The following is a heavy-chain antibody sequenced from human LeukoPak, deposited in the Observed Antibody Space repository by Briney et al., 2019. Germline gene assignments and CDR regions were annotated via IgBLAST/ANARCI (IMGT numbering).Heavy chain of an antibody. J-gene: IGHJ5*02. Sequence: GGSLRLSCVASGFTFSDYYMSWIRQAPGKGLQYVSYISSSGTYANYANSVKGRFTNSRDNAKNSLYLQMNSLRADDTAVYYCARGGYDILTGTSFFDPWGQGTLVTVSS. CDR3: ARGGYDILTGTSFFDP. CDR2: ISSSGTYA. D-gene: IGHD3-9*01. V-gene: IGHV3-11*05. CDR1: GFTFSDYY.